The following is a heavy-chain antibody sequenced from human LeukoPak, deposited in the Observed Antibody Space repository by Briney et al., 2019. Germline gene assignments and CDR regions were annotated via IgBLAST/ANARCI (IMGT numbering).Heavy chain of an antibody. Sequence: PGGSLRLSCAASGFTFSSYAMHWVRQAPGEGLEWVAVISYDGSNKYYADSVKGRFTISRDNSKNTLYLQMNSLRAEDTAVYYCARDTATYAFDIWGQGTMVTVSS. CDR1: GFTFSSYA. J-gene: IGHJ3*02. D-gene: IGHD5-18*01. CDR2: ISYDGSNK. CDR3: ARDTATYAFDI. V-gene: IGHV3-30-3*01.